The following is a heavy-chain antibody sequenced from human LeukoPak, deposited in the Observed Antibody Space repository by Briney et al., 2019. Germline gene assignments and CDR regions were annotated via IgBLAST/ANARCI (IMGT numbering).Heavy chain of an antibody. V-gene: IGHV3-74*01. CDR3: AMGPYYYDSSGYYY. CDR1: GFTFSSYW. Sequence: GGPLRLSCAASGFTFSSYWMHWVRHAPGKGLVWVSRINSDGSSTNYADSVKGRFTISRDNAKNTLFLQMNSLRAEDTAVYYCAMGPYYYDSSGYYYWGQGTLVTVSS. J-gene: IGHJ4*02. D-gene: IGHD3-22*01. CDR2: INSDGSST.